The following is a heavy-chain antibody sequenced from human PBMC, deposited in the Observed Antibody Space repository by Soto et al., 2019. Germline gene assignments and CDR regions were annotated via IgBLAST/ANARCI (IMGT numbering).Heavy chain of an antibody. J-gene: IGHJ5*02. CDR3: ARDRVSSGVLLRWFDP. V-gene: IGHV1-46*01. CDR2: INPSGGST. D-gene: IGHD6-19*01. Sequence: GASVKVSCKASGYTFTSYYMHWVRQAPGQGLEWMGIINPSGGSTSYAQKFQGRVTITRDTSASTAYMELSSLRSEDTAVYYCARDRVSSGVLLRWFDPWGQGTLVTVSS. CDR1: GYTFTSYY.